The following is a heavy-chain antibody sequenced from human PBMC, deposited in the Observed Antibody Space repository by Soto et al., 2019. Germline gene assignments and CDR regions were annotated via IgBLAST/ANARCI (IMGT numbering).Heavy chain of an antibody. V-gene: IGHV3-30*18. Sequence: GGSLRLSCAVSGFTFSDYGMYWVRQAPGKGLEWVAVMSYAGSYKYYADSVKGRFTISRDLSGNTLFLQMNRLRLEDTAVYFCAKEMYPRTVLDSSSPWGDYWGQGTLVTVSS. J-gene: IGHJ4*02. CDR2: MSYAGSYK. D-gene: IGHD6-6*01. CDR1: GFTFSDYG. CDR3: AKEMYPRTVLDSSSPWGDY.